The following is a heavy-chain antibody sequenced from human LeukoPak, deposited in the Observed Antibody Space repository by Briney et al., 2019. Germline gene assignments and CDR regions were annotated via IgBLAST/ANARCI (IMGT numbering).Heavy chain of an antibody. J-gene: IGHJ4*02. D-gene: IGHD3-22*01. CDR1: GGTFSSYA. CDR2: IIPIFGTA. Sequence: SVKVSCKASGGTFSSYAISRVRQAPGQGLEWMGGIIPIFGTANYAQKFQGRVTITADKSTSTAYMELSSLRSKDTAVYYCARAYYYDSSGYSFDYWGQGTLVTVSS. CDR3: ARAYYYDSSGYSFDY. V-gene: IGHV1-69*06.